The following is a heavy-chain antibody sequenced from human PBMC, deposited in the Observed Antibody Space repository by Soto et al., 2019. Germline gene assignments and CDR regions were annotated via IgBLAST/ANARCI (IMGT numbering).Heavy chain of an antibody. CDR2: IYYSGST. J-gene: IGHJ5*02. Sequence: KPSETLSLTCTVSGGSISSSSYYWGWIRQPPGKGLEWIGSIYYSGSTYYNPSLKSRVTISVDTSKNQFSLKLSSVTAADTAVYYCARRTGCSGGSCYSGNWFDPWGQGTRVTV. CDR1: GGSISSSSYY. V-gene: IGHV4-39*01. CDR3: ARRTGCSGGSCYSGNWFDP. D-gene: IGHD2-15*01.